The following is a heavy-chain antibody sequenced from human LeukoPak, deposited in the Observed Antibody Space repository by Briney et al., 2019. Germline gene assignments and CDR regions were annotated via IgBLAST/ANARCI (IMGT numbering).Heavy chain of an antibody. V-gene: IGHV4-59*01. CDR1: GGAISSYY. CDR3: ARRYYNPPSYWYFDL. CDR2: IYYSGST. Sequence: PSETLSLTCTVSGGAISSYYWSWIRQPPGKGLEWIGYIYYSGSTNYNPSLKSRVTISVDTSKTQFSLKLSSVTAADTAVYYCARRYYNPPSYWYFDLWGRGTLVTVSS. D-gene: IGHD3-10*01. J-gene: IGHJ2*01.